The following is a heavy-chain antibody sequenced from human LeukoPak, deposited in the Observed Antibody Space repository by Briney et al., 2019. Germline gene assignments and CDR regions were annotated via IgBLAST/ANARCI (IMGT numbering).Heavy chain of an antibody. CDR2: IYYSGST. Sequence: SETLSLTCTVSGGSISSYYWSWIRQPPGKGLEWIGYIYYSGSTNYNPSLKSRVTISVDTSKNQFSLKLSSVTAADTAVYYCAREGKYYDFWSGYSDYWGQGTLVTVSS. CDR1: GGSISSYY. D-gene: IGHD3-3*01. CDR3: AREGKYYDFWSGYSDY. V-gene: IGHV4-59*12. J-gene: IGHJ4*02.